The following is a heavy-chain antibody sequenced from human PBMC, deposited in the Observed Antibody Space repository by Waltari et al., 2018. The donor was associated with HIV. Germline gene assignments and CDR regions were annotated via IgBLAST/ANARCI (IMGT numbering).Heavy chain of an antibody. Sequence: VQLVESGVDLVQPGASLSLSCVASGLTVSTPCMTWVRQAPGSGLEWVANINQAGSEKDYVASVRGRFTISRDNAKNSLFLQMNSLRAEDTAVYYYARGQRDGDELDYWGQGTLVTVSS. J-gene: IGHJ4*02. CDR3: ARGQRDGDELDY. V-gene: IGHV3-7*01. CDR2: INQAGSEK. D-gene: IGHD4-17*01. CDR1: GLTVSTPC.